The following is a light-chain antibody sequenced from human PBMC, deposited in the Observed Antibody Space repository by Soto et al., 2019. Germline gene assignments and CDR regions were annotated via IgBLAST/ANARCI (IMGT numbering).Light chain of an antibody. CDR2: EVS. CDR3: SSHTSSSSPYV. Sequence: QSVLTQPASVSGSPGQSITISCTGTSSDVGGYDFVSWYQQHPGKAPKLMIYEVSNRPSGVSNRFSGSKSGNTASLTISGLXAEDEADYYCSSHTSSSSPYVFGTGTKVTVL. CDR1: SSDVGGYDF. J-gene: IGLJ1*01. V-gene: IGLV2-14*01.